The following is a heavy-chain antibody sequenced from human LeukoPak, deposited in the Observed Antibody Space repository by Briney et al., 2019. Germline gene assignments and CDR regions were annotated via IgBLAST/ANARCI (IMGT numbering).Heavy chain of an antibody. Sequence: ASVKVSCKASGGTFSSYAISWVRQAPGQGLEWMGWISAYNGNTNYAQKLQGRVTMTTDTSTSTAYMELRSLRSDDTAVYYCARTRSGYSSSWYFYYYYMDVWGKGTTVTISS. V-gene: IGHV1-18*01. J-gene: IGHJ6*03. CDR2: ISAYNGNT. CDR3: ARTRSGYSSSWYFYYYYMDV. CDR1: GGTFSSYA. D-gene: IGHD6-13*01.